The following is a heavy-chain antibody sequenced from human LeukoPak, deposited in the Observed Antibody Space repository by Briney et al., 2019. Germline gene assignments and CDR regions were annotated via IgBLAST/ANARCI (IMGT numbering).Heavy chain of an antibody. CDR1: GFTFSNYA. J-gene: IGHJ5*02. CDR2: ISYDGSNK. Sequence: GRSLRLSCAASGFTFSNYAMHWVRQAPGKGLEWVAVISYDGSNKYCADSVKGRFTISRDNSKNTLYLQMNSLRAADTAVYYCARSTDIVMVPSRFDPWGQGTLVTVSS. D-gene: IGHD2-2*01. V-gene: IGHV3-30*04. CDR3: ARSTDIVMVPSRFDP.